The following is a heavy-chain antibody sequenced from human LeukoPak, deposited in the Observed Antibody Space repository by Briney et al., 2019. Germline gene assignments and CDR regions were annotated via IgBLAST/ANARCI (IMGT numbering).Heavy chain of an antibody. CDR2: IWYDGSNK. Sequence: GGSLRLSCAASGFTFSSYGMHWVRQAPGKGLEWVAVIWYDGSNKYYADSVKGRFTISRDNSKNTLYLQMNSLRAEDTAVYYCARQEYGDYGDIEYFQHWGQGTLVTVSS. CDR1: GFTFSSYG. V-gene: IGHV3-33*01. D-gene: IGHD4-17*01. CDR3: ARQEYGDYGDIEYFQH. J-gene: IGHJ1*01.